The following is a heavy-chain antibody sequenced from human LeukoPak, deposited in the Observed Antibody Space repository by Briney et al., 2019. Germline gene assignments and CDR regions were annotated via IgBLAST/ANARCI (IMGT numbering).Heavy chain of an antibody. D-gene: IGHD3-22*01. Sequence: GGSLRLSCAASGFTFSSYNMNWVRQAPGKGLEWVSSISGSSSYIYYADSVKGRFTISRDNARKSLYLQMNSLRAEDTAVYYCARDRGPIVVYAFDIWGQGTMVTVSS. CDR1: GFTFSSYN. CDR3: ARDRGPIVVYAFDI. J-gene: IGHJ3*02. CDR2: ISGSSSYI. V-gene: IGHV3-21*01.